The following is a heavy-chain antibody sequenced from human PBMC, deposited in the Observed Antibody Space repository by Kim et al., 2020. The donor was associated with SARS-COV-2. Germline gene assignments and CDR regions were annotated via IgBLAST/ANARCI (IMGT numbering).Heavy chain of an antibody. CDR1: GFTFSNAW. CDR2: IKSKTDGGTT. Sequence: GGALRLSCAASGFTFSNAWMSWVRQAPGKGLEWVGRIKSKTDGGTTDYAAPVKGRFTISRDDSKNTLYLQMNSLKTEDTAVYYCSRSYQLLLFDYWGQGTLVTVSS. J-gene: IGHJ4*02. CDR3: SRSYQLLLFDY. V-gene: IGHV3-15*01. D-gene: IGHD2-2*01.